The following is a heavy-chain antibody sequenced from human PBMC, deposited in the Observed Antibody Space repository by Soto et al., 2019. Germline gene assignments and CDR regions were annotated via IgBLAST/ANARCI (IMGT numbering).Heavy chain of an antibody. CDR1: GGSISSSNW. CDR3: ARDIGVRGVDYYYYGMDV. J-gene: IGHJ6*02. D-gene: IGHD3-10*01. V-gene: IGHV4-4*02. Sequence: SETLSLTCAVSGGSISSSNWWSWVRQPPGKGLEWIGEIYHNGSTNYNPSLKSRVTISVDKSKNQFSLKLSSVTAADTAVYYCARDIGVRGVDYYYYGMDVWGQGTTVTVSS. CDR2: IYHNGST.